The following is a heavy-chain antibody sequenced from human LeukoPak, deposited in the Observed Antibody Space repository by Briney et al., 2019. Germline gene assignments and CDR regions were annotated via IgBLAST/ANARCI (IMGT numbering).Heavy chain of an antibody. V-gene: IGHV3-23*01. CDR3: AKDHYDYVWGSYRYTANFDY. D-gene: IGHD3-16*02. CDR2: ISGSGGST. J-gene: IGHJ4*02. Sequence: GGSLRLSCAASGFTFSSYAMSWVRQAPGKGLEWVSAISGSGGSTYYADSVKGRFTISRDNSKNTLYLQMNSLRAEDTAVYYCAKDHYDYVWGSYRYTANFDYWGQGTLVTVSS. CDR1: GFTFSSYA.